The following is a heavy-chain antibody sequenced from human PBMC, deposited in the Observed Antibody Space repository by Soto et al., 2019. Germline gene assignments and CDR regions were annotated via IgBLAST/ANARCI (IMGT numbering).Heavy chain of an antibody. D-gene: IGHD5-18*01. J-gene: IGHJ4*02. V-gene: IGHV3-30-3*01. CDR3: ARGAVGYSYVIDY. Sequence: HPGGSLRLSCAASGFTFSSYAMHWVRQAPGKGLEWVAVISYDGSNKYYADSVKGRFTISRDNSKNTLYLQMNSLRAEDTAVYYCARGAVGYSYVIDYWGQGTLVTVSS. CDR1: GFTFSSYA. CDR2: ISYDGSNK.